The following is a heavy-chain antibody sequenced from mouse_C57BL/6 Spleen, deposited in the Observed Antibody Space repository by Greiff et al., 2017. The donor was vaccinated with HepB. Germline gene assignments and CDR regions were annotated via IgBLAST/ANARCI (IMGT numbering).Heavy chain of an antibody. V-gene: IGHV5-12*01. CDR2: ISNGGGST. Sequence: EVKLVESGGGLVQPGGSLKLSCAASGFTFSDYYMYWVRQTPEKRLEWVAYISNGGGSTYYPDTVKGRFTISRDNAKNTLYLQMSRLKSEDTAMYYCARCGGYYFDDWGQGTTLTVSS. D-gene: IGHD1-1*02. CDR1: GFTFSDYY. CDR3: ARCGGYYFDD. J-gene: IGHJ2*01.